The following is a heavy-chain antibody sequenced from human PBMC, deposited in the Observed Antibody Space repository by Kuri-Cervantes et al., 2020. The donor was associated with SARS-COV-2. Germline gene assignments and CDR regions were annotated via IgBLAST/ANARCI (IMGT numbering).Heavy chain of an antibody. CDR1: GYTFTSYG. CDR3: ARDYCSGGSCRDFDY. CDR2: ISAYNGNT. V-gene: IGHV1-18*01. Sequence: ASVKVSCKASGYTFTSYGISWVRQAPGQGLEWMGWISAYNGNTNYAQKLQGRVTMTTDTSTSTAHMELRSLRSDDTAVYYCARDYCSGGSCRDFDYWGQGTLVTVSS. J-gene: IGHJ4*02. D-gene: IGHD2-15*01.